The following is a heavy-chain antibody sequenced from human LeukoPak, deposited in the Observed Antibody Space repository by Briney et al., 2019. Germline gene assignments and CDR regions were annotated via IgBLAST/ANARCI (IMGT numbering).Heavy chain of an antibody. CDR2: ISSSSSYI. Sequence: GGSLRLSCAASGFTFSSYSMNWVRQAPGKGLEWVSSISSSSSYIYYADSVKGRFTISRDNAKNSLYLQMNSLRAEDTAVYYCARGAIRFLEWVQSRNWLDPWGQGTLVTVSS. D-gene: IGHD3-3*01. J-gene: IGHJ5*02. V-gene: IGHV3-21*01. CDR3: ARGAIRFLEWVQSRNWLDP. CDR1: GFTFSSYS.